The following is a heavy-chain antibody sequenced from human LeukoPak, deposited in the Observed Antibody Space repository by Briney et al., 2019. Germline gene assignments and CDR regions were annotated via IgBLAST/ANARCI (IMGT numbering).Heavy chain of an antibody. J-gene: IGHJ5*02. Sequence: SETLSLTCAVYGGSFSGYYWSWIRQPPGKGLEWIGYIYYSGSTYYNPSLKSRVTISVDTSKNQFSLKLSSVTAADTAVYYCARRADSSGPRVNWFDPWGQGTPVTVSS. CDR2: IYYSGST. D-gene: IGHD3-22*01. CDR3: ARRADSSGPRVNWFDP. V-gene: IGHV4-30-4*08. CDR1: GGSFSGYY.